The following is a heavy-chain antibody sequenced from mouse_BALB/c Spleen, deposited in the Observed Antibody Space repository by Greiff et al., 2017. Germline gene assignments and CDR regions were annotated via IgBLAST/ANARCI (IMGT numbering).Heavy chain of an antibody. CDR2: IWAGGST. J-gene: IGHJ4*01. CDR1: GFSLTRYG. Sequence: VKLVESGPGLVAPSQSLSITCTVSGFSLTRYGVHWVRQPPGQGLEWLGVIWAGGSTNYNSALRSRLSISTDNTKNQVFLKMNSLQTDDTAMYYCARAWPYYYAMDYWGQGTSVTVSS. CDR3: ARAWPYYYAMDY. V-gene: IGHV2-9*02.